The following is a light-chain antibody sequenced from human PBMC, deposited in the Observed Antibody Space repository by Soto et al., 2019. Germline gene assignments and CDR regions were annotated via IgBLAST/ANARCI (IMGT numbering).Light chain of an antibody. V-gene: IGKV2-28*01. CDR2: LSS. Sequence: DIVMTQSPLSLPVTPGEPASISCRSSQSLLQSNGYNYLDWYLQKPEQSSQVLIYLSSNRASGVLDRFSGSGSSSDFTRKLSKVEAVDVGIYYCMQTRRNHRTVGGETKVEFK. J-gene: IGKJ4*01. CDR3: MQTRRNHRT. CDR1: QSLLQSNGYNY.